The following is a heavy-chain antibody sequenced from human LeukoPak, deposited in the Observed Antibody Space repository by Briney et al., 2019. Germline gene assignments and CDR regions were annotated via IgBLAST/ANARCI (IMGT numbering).Heavy chain of an antibody. D-gene: IGHD3-22*01. J-gene: IGHJ4*02. CDR1: GGSISNYY. CDR3: ARATSDSSEPGGLDY. CDR2: INHSGST. V-gene: IGHV4-34*01. Sequence: SETLSLTCTVSGGSISNYYWSWIRQPPGKGLEWIGEINHSGSTNYNPSLKSRVTISVDTSKNQFSLKLSSVTAADTAVYYCARATSDSSEPGGLDYWGQGTLVTVSS.